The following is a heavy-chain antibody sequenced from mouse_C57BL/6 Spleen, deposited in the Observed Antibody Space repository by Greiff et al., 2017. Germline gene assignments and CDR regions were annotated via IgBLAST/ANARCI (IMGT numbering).Heavy chain of an antibody. Sequence: EVKLQESGPGLVKPSQSLSLTCSVTGYSITSGYYWNWIRQFPGNKLEWMGYISYDGSNNYNPSLKNRISITRDTSKNQFFLKLNSVTTEDTATYYCARPYYPWYFDVWGTGTTVTVSS. CDR3: ARPYYPWYFDV. D-gene: IGHD2-10*01. V-gene: IGHV3-6*01. CDR1: GYSITSGYY. J-gene: IGHJ1*03. CDR2: ISYDGSN.